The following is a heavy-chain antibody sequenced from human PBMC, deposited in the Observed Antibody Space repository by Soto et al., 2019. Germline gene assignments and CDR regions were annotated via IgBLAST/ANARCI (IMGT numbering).Heavy chain of an antibody. CDR3: ARSIVVVTALDY. D-gene: IGHD2-21*02. J-gene: IGHJ4*02. V-gene: IGHV1-3*01. Sequence: ASVKVSCKASGYSFSRYYMHCVRQAPGQRLEWMGSINPGNDHTRYSQKFQGRVTITRDTSASTAYMELSSLRSEDTAVYYCARSIVVVTALDYWGQGTLVTVSS. CDR2: INPGNDHT. CDR1: GYSFSRYY.